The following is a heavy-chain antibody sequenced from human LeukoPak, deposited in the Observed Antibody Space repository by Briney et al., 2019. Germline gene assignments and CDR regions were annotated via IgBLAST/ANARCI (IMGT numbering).Heavy chain of an antibody. J-gene: IGHJ5*01. V-gene: IGHV3-23*01. D-gene: IGHD4-17*01. CDR2: ISGSGGST. CDR1: GFTFSSYA. Sequence: GGSLRLSCGASGFTFSSYAMSWVRQAPGKGLEWVSAISGSGGSTYYADSVKGRFTISRDNSKNTLYLQMNRLRAEDTAVYYCAKGPRTYGDYDSWGQGTLVTVSS. CDR3: AKGPRTYGDYDS.